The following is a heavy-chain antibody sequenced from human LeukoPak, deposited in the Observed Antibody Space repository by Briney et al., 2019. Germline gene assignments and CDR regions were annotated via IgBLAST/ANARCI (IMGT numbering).Heavy chain of an antibody. J-gene: IGHJ4*02. CDR2: INTDGRST. V-gene: IGHV3-74*01. D-gene: IGHD2-2*01. Sequence: GGSLRLSCAGSGFTFSDYTMNGVPQAPGKGRVWVSRINTDGRSTNYADSVRGGYPISRDNAKHTLYLQMNSLRAEGTAVYYCARGPMPDYWGQGTLVTVSS. CDR3: ARGPMPDY. CDR1: GFTFSDYT.